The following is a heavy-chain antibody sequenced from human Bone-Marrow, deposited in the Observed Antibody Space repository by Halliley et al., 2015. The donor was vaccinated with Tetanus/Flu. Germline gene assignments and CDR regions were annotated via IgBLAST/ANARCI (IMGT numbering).Heavy chain of an antibody. J-gene: IGHJ6*02. Sequence: TLSLTCTLSGGSIGSHFWCWIRQPPGRGLEWIGCYYYGGSTYYNPSLKSPVAISTDTSKNELSLRMSSVTAADTAVYFCARQRMGAARYYFFGMDVWGQGTTVTVSS. CDR2: YYYGGST. V-gene: IGHV4-59*08. CDR1: GGSIGSHF. CDR3: ARQRMGAARYYFFGMDV. D-gene: IGHD6-6*01.